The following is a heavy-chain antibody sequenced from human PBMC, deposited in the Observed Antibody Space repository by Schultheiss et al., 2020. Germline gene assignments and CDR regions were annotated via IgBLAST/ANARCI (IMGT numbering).Heavy chain of an antibody. D-gene: IGHD6-13*01. CDR1: GFTFSSYG. CDR3: GIARPGDTWYSFRF. J-gene: IGHJ4*02. CDR2: IWYDGSNK. Sequence: GGSLRLSCAASGFTFSSYGMHWVRQAPGKGLEWVAVIWYDGSNKYYADSVKGRFTISRDNSKNTLYLQMNSLRAEDTAVYYCGIARPGDTWYSFRFWGQGTLVTVSS. V-gene: IGHV3-33*08.